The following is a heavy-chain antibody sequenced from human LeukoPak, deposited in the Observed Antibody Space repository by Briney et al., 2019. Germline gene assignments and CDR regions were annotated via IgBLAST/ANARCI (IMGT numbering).Heavy chain of an antibody. D-gene: IGHD2-8*01. CDR1: GFTFDDFA. CDR2: ISGDGHST. V-gene: IGHV3-43*02. J-gene: IGHJ4*02. CDR3: VKDMSYCTNGGCYTGAFDY. Sequence: GGSLRLSCAASGFTFDDFAMHWVRHAPGKGLEWVSLISGDGHSTYYADSVKGRFTISRDNSKNSLYLQMNSLRTVGNALYYCVKDMSYCTNGGCYTGAFDYWGQGTLVTVSS.